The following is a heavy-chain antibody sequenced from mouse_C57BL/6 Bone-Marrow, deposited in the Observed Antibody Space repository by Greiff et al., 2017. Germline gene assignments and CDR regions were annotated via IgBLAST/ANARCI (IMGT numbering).Heavy chain of an antibody. CDR2: ISNLAYSI. J-gene: IGHJ4*01. V-gene: IGHV5-15*01. CDR1: GFTFSDYG. Sequence: EVKLVESGGGLVQPGGSLKLSCAASGFTFSDYGMAWVRQAPRKGPEWVAFISNLAYSIYYADTVTGRFTISRENAKNTLYLEMCSLRSEDTAMYYCARRRDYDGYSYAMDYWGQGTSVTVSS. CDR3: ARRRDYDGYSYAMDY. D-gene: IGHD2-3*01.